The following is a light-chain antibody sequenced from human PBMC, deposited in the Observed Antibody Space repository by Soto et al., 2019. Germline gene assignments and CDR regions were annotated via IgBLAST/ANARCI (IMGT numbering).Light chain of an antibody. CDR3: QQYDSHSS. Sequence: DIKMTQFPSTLSASVGDRVIITCRASQSVSSWLAWYQQKPGKAPNLLISKASVLKSGVPSRFSGSQSGTRFTLTISSLQPDDIGNYYCQQYDSHSSFGQGTKVEIK. V-gene: IGKV1-5*03. J-gene: IGKJ2*01. CDR1: QSVSSW. CDR2: KAS.